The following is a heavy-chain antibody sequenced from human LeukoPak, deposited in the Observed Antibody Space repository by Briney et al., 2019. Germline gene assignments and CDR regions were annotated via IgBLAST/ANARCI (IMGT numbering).Heavy chain of an antibody. V-gene: IGHV3-23*01. CDR3: AKRLAYYFDN. CDR1: GFTFSSYA. J-gene: IGHJ4*02. Sequence: GGSLRLSCAASGFTFSSYAMSWVRQAPGKGLEWVSSINAGGGNTYYADSVKGRFTISRDSSKNTLYLQMNSLRAEDTAVYYCAKRLAYYFDNWGQGTLVTVSS. CDR2: INAGGGNT.